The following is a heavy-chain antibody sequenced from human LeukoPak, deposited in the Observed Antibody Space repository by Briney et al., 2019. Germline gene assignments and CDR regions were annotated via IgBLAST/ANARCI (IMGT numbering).Heavy chain of an antibody. D-gene: IGHD3-3*01. CDR3: ARAGITIFGVLNWFDP. CDR1: GGSISSSSYY. Sequence: KASETLSLTCTVSGGSISSSSYYWGWIRQPPGKGLEWIGSIYYSGSTYYNPSLKSRVTISVDTSKNQFSLKLSSVTAADTAVYYCARAGITIFGVLNWFDPWGQGTLVTVSS. V-gene: IGHV4-39*07. J-gene: IGHJ5*02. CDR2: IYYSGST.